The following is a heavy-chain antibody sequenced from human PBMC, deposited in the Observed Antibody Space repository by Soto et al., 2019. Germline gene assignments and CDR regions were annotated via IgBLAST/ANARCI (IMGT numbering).Heavy chain of an antibody. J-gene: IGHJ6*02. CDR3: ARGHSTDCSNGVCSFFYNHEMDV. CDR2: INPKSGGT. V-gene: IGHV1-2*04. CDR1: GYSFTDYH. D-gene: IGHD2-8*01. Sequence: AAVKVSCKASGYSFTDYHIHWVRQAPGQGXEWLGRINPKSGGTSTAQKFQGWVTMTRDRPISTVYMELTRLRSDDTAVYFCARGHSTDCSNGVCSFFYNHEMDVWGQGTTVTVSS.